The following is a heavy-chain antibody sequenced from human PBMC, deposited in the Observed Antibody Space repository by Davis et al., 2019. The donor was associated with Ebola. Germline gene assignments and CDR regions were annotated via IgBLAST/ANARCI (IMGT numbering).Heavy chain of an antibody. Sequence: ASVKVSCKASGYTFTGYYMHWVRQAPGQGLEWMGRINPNSGGTNYAQKFQGRATMTRDTSISTAYMELSRLRSDDTAVYYCAASLIVVVAALDYWGQGTLVTVSS. V-gene: IGHV1-2*06. J-gene: IGHJ4*02. CDR2: INPNSGGT. CDR1: GYTFTGYY. D-gene: IGHD2-15*01. CDR3: AASLIVVVAALDY.